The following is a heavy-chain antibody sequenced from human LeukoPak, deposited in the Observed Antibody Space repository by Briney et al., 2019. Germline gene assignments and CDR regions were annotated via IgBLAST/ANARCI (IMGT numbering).Heavy chain of an antibody. CDR2: IYYSGSS. D-gene: IGHD6-19*01. J-gene: IGHJ4*02. Sequence: PSETLSLTCTVSGGSINSYYWSWIRQPPGKGLEWIAYIYYSGSSNYNPSLKSRVTISVDTSKNQFSLRLSSVTAADTAVYYCARHRDYGTGWYGFDYSGQGSLVTVSS. CDR1: GGSINSYY. CDR3: ARHRDYGTGWYGFDY. V-gene: IGHV4-59*08.